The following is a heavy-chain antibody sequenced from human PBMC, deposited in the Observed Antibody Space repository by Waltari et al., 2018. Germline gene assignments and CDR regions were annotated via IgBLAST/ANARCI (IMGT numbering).Heavy chain of an antibody. Sequence: EVQLVESGRGLVKPGGSLILSCAASGFSFRSNHMHWVRLAPGKGLEWVSSISSSSSYIYHADSVKGRFTISRDNAKNSLYLQMNSLRAEDTAVYYCAREEGYTYGEGFDYWGQGTLVTVSS. CDR1: GFSFRSNH. CDR2: ISSSSSYI. J-gene: IGHJ4*02. D-gene: IGHD5-18*01. CDR3: AREEGYTYGEGFDY. V-gene: IGHV3-21*01.